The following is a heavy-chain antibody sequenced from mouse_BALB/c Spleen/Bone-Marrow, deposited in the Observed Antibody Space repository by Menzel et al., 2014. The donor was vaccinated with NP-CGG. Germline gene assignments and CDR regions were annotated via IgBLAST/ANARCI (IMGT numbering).Heavy chain of an antibody. CDR1: GFNIKDTY. CDR2: IDPANGNI. Sequence: EVKLQESGAELVKPGASVKLSCTASGFNIKDTYMHWVKQRPEQGLEWIGRIDPANGNIKYDPKFQGKATITADTSSNTAYLHLSSLTSEDTAVYYCTRGEDYWGQGTSVIVPS. CDR3: TRGEDY. J-gene: IGHJ4*01. V-gene: IGHV14-3*02.